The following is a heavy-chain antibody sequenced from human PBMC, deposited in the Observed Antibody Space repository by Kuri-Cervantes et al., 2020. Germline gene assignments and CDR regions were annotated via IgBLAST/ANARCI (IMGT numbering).Heavy chain of an antibody. CDR1: GFTFSSYA. Sequence: GESLKISCAASGFTFSSYAMSWVRQAPRKGLEWVSAISGSGGSTYYADSVKGRFTISRDNAKNTLYLQMNSLRAEDTAVYYCARGIKGGYYYDSSGSLVVDYYYYMDVWGKGTTVTVSS. D-gene: IGHD3-22*01. V-gene: IGHV3-23*01. J-gene: IGHJ6*03. CDR2: ISGSGGST. CDR3: ARGIKGGYYYDSSGSLVVDYYYYMDV.